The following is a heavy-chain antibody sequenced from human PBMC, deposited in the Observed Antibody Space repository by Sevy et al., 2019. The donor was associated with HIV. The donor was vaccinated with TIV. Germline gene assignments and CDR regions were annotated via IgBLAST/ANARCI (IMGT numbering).Heavy chain of an antibody. J-gene: IGHJ4*02. CDR3: AREGMHKLGKSGLYFDF. Sequence: SETLSLTCAVSGDSMDNFYWTWIRQSPGKGLEWLGYIYSTGATNYSPSLQSRITISLDTSKHLFSLNLYSVTAADKDVYYCAREGMHKLGKSGLYFDFWGQGVLVTVSS. V-gene: IGHV4-59*01. CDR1: GDSMDNFY. D-gene: IGHD1-26*01. CDR2: IYSTGAT.